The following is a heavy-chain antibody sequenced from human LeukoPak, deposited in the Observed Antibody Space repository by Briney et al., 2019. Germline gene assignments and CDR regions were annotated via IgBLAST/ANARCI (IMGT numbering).Heavy chain of an antibody. V-gene: IGHV3-48*01. CDR2: ISSSSSTI. Sequence: PGGSLRLSCAASGFTFSSYSMNWVRQAPAKGLEWVSYISSSSSTIYYADSVKGRFTISRDNAKNSLYLQMHSLRAEDTAVYYCARVRSHTNWGQGTLVTVSS. D-gene: IGHD3-3*01. CDR1: GFTFSSYS. CDR3: ARVRSHTN. J-gene: IGHJ4*02.